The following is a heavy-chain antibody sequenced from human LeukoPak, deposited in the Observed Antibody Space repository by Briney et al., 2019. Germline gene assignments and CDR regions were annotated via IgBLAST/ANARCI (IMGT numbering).Heavy chain of an antibody. CDR1: GFTFSSYA. CDR2: ISYDGSNK. Sequence: GGSLRLSCAASGFTFSSYAMHWVRQAPGKGLEWVAVISYDGSNKYYADSVKGRFTISRDNSKNTLYLQMNSLRAEDTAVYYCAKTGAGPYWGQGTLVTVSS. CDR3: AKTGAGPY. J-gene: IGHJ4*02. V-gene: IGHV3-30*04. D-gene: IGHD1-26*01.